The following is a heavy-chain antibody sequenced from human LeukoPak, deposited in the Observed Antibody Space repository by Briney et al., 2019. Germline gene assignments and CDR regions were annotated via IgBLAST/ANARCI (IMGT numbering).Heavy chain of an antibody. CDR2: FDPEDGET. CDR3: AILYCSGGSCPYHFDY. CDR1: GYTLTELS. V-gene: IGHV1-24*01. Sequence: ASVKVSCKVSGYTLTELSMHWVRQAPGKGLEWMGGFDPEDGETIYAQKFQGRVTMTEDTSTDTAYMELSSLRSEDTAVYYCAILYCSGGSCPYHFDYWGQGTLVTVSS. D-gene: IGHD2-15*01. J-gene: IGHJ4*02.